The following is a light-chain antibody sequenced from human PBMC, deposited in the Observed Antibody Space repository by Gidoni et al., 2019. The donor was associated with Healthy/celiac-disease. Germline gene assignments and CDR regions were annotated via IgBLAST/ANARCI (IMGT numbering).Light chain of an antibody. Sequence: QSALTQPRSVSGSPGQSVTISCTGTSSDVGGYNYVSWYQQHPGKAPKLMIYDVSKRPSGVPDRFSGSKSGNTASLTISGLPEDEADYYCCSYAGSYSYVFGTGTKVTVL. CDR3: CSYAGSYSYV. J-gene: IGLJ1*01. CDR1: SSDVGGYNY. CDR2: DVS. V-gene: IGLV2-11*01.